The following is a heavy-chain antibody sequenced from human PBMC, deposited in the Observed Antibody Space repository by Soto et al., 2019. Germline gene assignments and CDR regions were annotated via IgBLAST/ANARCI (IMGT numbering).Heavy chain of an antibody. Sequence: SETLSLTCTASGVSVSSGSYYWSWIRQPPGKGLEWIGYIYYSGSTNYNPSLRSRVTISVDTYKNQFPLKLSSVTAADTAVYSCARGFGVSSGWLEPWGPGPLLTVSS. D-gene: IGHD3-10*01. CDR3: ARGFGVSSGWLEP. CDR2: IYYSGST. J-gene: IGHJ5*02. CDR1: GVSVSSGSYY. V-gene: IGHV4-61*01.